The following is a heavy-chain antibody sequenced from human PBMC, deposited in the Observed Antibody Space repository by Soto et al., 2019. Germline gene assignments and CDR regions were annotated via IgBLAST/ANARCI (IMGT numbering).Heavy chain of an antibody. J-gene: IGHJ1*01. CDR1: GFTFSSYG. V-gene: IGHV3-30*18. Sequence: QVPLVESGGGVVQPGRSLRLSCAASGFTFSSYGMHWVRQAPGKGLEWVAVISYDGSNKYYADSVKGRFTISRDNSKNTLYLQMNSLRAEDTAVYYCAKAPLPHDYGGNTYFQHWGQGTLVIVSS. CDR2: ISYDGSNK. D-gene: IGHD4-17*01. CDR3: AKAPLPHDYGGNTYFQH.